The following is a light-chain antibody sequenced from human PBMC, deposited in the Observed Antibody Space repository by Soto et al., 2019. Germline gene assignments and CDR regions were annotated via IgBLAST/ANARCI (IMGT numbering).Light chain of an antibody. V-gene: IGKV3-11*01. CDR2: GAS. CDR3: QQRTDRPPWT. Sequence: EIVLTQSPGTLSLSPWERATLSCMASLYVSTNLAWFHQKPGQAPRLLIYGASTRATGIPARFRGSGSGTDFTLSISSLEPEDFAVYYCQQRTDRPPWTFGQGTKVDIK. J-gene: IGKJ1*01. CDR1: LYVSTN.